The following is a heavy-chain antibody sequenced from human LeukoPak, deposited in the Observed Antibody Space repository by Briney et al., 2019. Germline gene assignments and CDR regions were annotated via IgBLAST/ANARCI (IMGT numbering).Heavy chain of an antibody. V-gene: IGHV1-46*01. J-gene: IGHJ4*02. D-gene: IGHD3-16*02. CDR1: GYTFTSYY. CDR3: ARDHHGGLRLGELSN. CDR2: INPSGGST. Sequence: ASVKVSCKASGYTFTSYYMHWVRRAPGQGLEWMGIINPSGGSTSYAQKFQGRVTMTRDMSTSTVYMELSSLRSEDTAVYYCARDHHGGLRLGELSNWGQGTLVTVSS.